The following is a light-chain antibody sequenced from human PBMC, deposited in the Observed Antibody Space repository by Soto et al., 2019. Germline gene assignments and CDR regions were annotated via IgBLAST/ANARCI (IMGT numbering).Light chain of an antibody. CDR3: SSYTSSSTRV. CDR2: DVS. J-gene: IGLJ1*01. V-gene: IGLV2-14*01. Sequence: QSALTQPASVSGSPGQSITISCTGTSSDVGDYNYVSWYQQHPGKAPKLMIFDVSNRPSGVSNRFSGSKSGNTASLTISGLQAEDEADYYCSSYTSSSTRVFGTWTKLTVL. CDR1: SSDVGDYNY.